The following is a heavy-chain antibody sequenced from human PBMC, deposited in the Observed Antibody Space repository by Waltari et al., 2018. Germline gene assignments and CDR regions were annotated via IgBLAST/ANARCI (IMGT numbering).Heavy chain of an antibody. CDR3: ARKIRTYYVVAFDL. V-gene: IGHV3-9*01. Sequence: EEQLVESGGGLVQPGRSLRLSCAAAGFTLDDLAMHWVRQAPGKGLEWVSSISWNGENVAYADSVKGRYTISRDNAKKSLFLQMNSVRPEDTALYYCARKIRTYYVVAFDLWGQGTMVLVSS. CDR1: GFTLDDLA. J-gene: IGHJ3*01. D-gene: IGHD1-26*01. CDR2: ISWNGENV.